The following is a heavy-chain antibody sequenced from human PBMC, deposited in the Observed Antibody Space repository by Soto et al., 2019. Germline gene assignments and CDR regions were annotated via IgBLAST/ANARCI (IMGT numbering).Heavy chain of an antibody. D-gene: IGHD2-15*01. V-gene: IGHV1-2*02. CDR1: GYTFTGNY. J-gene: IGHJ4*02. CDR3: ARSVVMVVVAPVSVLDY. CDR2: LNPQSGGT. Sequence: ASVKVSCKTSGYTFTGNYIHWVRQAPGQGLEWMGWLNPQSGGTNYAQRFQGRVTMTRDTSISTAYMELTRLTSEDTAVYFCARSVVMVVVAPVSVLDYWAQGTLVTVSS.